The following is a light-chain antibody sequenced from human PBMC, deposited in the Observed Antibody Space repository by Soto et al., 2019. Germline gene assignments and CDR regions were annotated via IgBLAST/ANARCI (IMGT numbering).Light chain of an antibody. CDR3: QQYNSYPLT. J-gene: IGKJ4*01. CDR1: QSVSNY. CDR2: AAS. Sequence: DIQLTQSPSSLSSSVGDRVTLSCRASQSVSNYLAWFHQKPGNAPKSLIYAASSLQSGVPSKFSGCGSGTDFPLTISSLQAEDFSTYYCQQYNSYPLTFGGGTKVEIK. V-gene: IGKV1-16*02.